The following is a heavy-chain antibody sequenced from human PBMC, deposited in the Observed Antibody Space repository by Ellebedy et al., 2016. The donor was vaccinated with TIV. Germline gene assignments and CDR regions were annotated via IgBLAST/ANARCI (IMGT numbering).Heavy chain of an antibody. Sequence: GESLKISCAASGFTFSRYSMNWVRQAPGKGLEWVSYIGCATSGIYYADSVKGRFTISRDNAKNSLYLQMNSLRAEDTAVYYCARDRDGYYPSYYYFGMDVWGQGTTVTVSS. CDR3: ARDRDGYYPSYYYFGMDV. CDR1: GFTFSRYS. J-gene: IGHJ6*02. D-gene: IGHD3-22*01. V-gene: IGHV3-48*04. CDR2: IGCATSGI.